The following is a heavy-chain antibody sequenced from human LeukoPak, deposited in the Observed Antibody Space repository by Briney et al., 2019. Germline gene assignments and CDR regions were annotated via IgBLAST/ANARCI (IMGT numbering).Heavy chain of an antibody. D-gene: IGHD5-24*01. CDR3: ARDTDGDGYNSENDAFDI. J-gene: IGHJ3*02. Sequence: ASVRVSCKASGGTFSSYTISWVRQAPGQGLEWMGGIIPIFGTANYAQKFQGRVTITTDESTSTAYMELSSLGSEDTAVYYCARDTDGDGYNSENDAFDIWGQGTMVTVSS. CDR1: GGTFSSYT. CDR2: IIPIFGTA. V-gene: IGHV1-69*05.